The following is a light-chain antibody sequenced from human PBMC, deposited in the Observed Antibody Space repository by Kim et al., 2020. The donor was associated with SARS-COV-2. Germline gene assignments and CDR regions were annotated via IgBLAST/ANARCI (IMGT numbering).Light chain of an antibody. V-gene: IGKV3-15*01. CDR1: QSISSN. CDR2: GAS. J-gene: IGKJ4*01. Sequence: EIVMTQSPATLSVSPGERATLSCRASQSISSNLAWYQHKPGQAPRLLISGASTRATGIPARFSGSGSGTEFTLTITNLQSEDFAVYYCQQYDDWPLTFGGGTKVDIK. CDR3: QQYDDWPLT.